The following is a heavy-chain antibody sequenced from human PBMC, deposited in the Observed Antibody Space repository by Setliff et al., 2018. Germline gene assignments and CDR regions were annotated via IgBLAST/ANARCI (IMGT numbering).Heavy chain of an antibody. CDR1: GFAFTSYH. Sequence: PGESLKISCVTSGFAFTSYHMTWVRQAPGKGLEWVASVNSGVSADYTDSVKGRFTISRDNSRNTLYLQMKSLRAEDTGIYYCATSTIITNYFDYWGHGTLVTVSS. CDR3: ATSTIITNYFDY. CDR2: VNSGVSA. D-gene: IGHD4-4*01. V-gene: IGHV3-23*01. J-gene: IGHJ4*01.